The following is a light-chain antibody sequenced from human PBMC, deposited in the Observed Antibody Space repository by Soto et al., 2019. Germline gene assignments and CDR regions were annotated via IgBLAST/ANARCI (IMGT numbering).Light chain of an antibody. Sequence: EIVMTQSPGTLSVSPGERDTLSCRASQSVSSNLAWYQQKPGQAPRLLIYGASTRATGIPARFSGSGSGTEFTLTISSLQSEDFAVYYCQQYNNWPPLTFGGGTKVEIK. CDR1: QSVSSN. CDR2: GAS. J-gene: IGKJ4*01. CDR3: QQYNNWPPLT. V-gene: IGKV3-15*01.